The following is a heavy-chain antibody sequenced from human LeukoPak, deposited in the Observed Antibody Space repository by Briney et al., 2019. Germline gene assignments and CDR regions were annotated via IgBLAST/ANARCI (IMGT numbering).Heavy chain of an antibody. Sequence: GGSLRLSCAASGFTFSSYWMSWVRQAPGKGLEWVANIKQDGSEKYYVDSVKGRFTISRDNAKNSLYLQMNSLRAEDTAVYYCARDFVYYGSGSYFSYWGQGTLVTVSS. D-gene: IGHD3-10*01. CDR1: GFTFSSYW. CDR3: ARDFVYYGSGSYFSY. CDR2: IKQDGSEK. V-gene: IGHV3-7*01. J-gene: IGHJ4*02.